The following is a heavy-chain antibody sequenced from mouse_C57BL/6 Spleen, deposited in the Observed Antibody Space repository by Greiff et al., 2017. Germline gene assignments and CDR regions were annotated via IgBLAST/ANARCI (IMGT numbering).Heavy chain of an antibody. CDR2: ISYSGST. Sequence: EVQLQESGPGMVKPSQSLSLTCTVTGYSITSGYDWHWIRHFPGNKLEWMGYISYSGSTNYNPSLKSRISITHDTSKNHFFLKLNSVTTEDTATYYCSTGTDYYAMDYWGQGTSVTVSS. J-gene: IGHJ4*01. CDR3: STGTDYYAMDY. V-gene: IGHV3-1*01. CDR1: GYSITSGYD. D-gene: IGHD4-1*01.